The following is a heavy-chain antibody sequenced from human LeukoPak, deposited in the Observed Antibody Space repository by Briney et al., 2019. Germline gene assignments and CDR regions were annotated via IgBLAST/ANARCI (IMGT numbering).Heavy chain of an antibody. Sequence: GGSLRLSCAASGFTFISYGMRWVRQAPGKGLEWVAIISYDGSNKYYADSVKGRFTISRDNSKNTLYLQMNSLRAEDTAVYYCAKEPKRGDIVVVPAAPDYWGQGTLVTVSS. CDR1: GFTFISYG. V-gene: IGHV3-30*18. D-gene: IGHD2-2*01. CDR2: ISYDGSNK. CDR3: AKEPKRGDIVVVPAAPDY. J-gene: IGHJ4*02.